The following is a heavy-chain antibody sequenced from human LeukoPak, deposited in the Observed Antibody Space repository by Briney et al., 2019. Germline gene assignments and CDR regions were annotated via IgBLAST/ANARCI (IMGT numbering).Heavy chain of an antibody. Sequence: SETLSLTCAVYGGSFSGYYWSWIRQPPGKGLEWIGEINHSGSTNYNPSLKSRVTISVDTSKNQFSLKLSSVTAADTAVYYCAREGFEYYYGSGSFKPLDYWAREPWSPSPQ. CDR1: GGSFSGYY. CDR3: AREGFEYYYGSGSFKPLDY. J-gene: IGHJ4*02. V-gene: IGHV4-34*01. D-gene: IGHD3-10*01. CDR2: INHSGST.